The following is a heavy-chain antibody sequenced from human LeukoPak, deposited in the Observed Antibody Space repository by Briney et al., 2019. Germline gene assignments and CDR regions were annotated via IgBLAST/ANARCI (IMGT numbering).Heavy chain of an antibody. CDR2: INQSGST. CDR1: GGSISSSGYY. CDR3: AREENSSSWPNWFGP. J-gene: IGHJ5*02. Sequence: KASETLSLTCTASGGSISSSGYYWGWIRQPPGKGLEWIGEINQSGSTNYNPSLKNRVTISVDKSKNQFSLKLSSVTAPDTAVYYCAREENSSSWPNWFGPWGQRTLVTVSS. V-gene: IGHV4-39*07. D-gene: IGHD6-13*01.